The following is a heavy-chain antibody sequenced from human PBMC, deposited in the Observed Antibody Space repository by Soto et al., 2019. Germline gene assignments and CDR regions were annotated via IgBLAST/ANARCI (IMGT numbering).Heavy chain of an antibody. CDR3: ARDPRRFHLDSGDGLFYFDY. V-gene: IGHV3-23*01. D-gene: IGHD3-10*01. CDR1: GFTFSFHA. CDR2: ISGNGGET. Sequence: EVQLLESGGGLVQPGGSLRLSCAASGFTFSFHAMSWVRQAPGKGLEWVSSISGNGGETHFADSVKDRFTISRDNSKNTVSLLMNSLRAEDTATYYCARDPRRFHLDSGDGLFYFDYWGQGTQAAVSS. J-gene: IGHJ4*02.